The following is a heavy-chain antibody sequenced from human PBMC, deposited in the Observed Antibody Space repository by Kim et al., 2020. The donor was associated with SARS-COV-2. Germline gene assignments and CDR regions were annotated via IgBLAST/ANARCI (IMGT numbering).Heavy chain of an antibody. D-gene: IGHD6-13*01. CDR2: ISSSSSYI. CDR3: ARAPEYQRQWVAAAGTVDY. Sequence: GGSLRLSCAASGFTFSSYSMNWVRQAPGKGLEWVSSISSSSSYIYYADSVKGRFTISRDNAKNSLYLQMNSLRAEDTAVYYCARAPEYQRQWVAAAGTVDYWGQGTLVPVSS. J-gene: IGHJ4*02. V-gene: IGHV3-21*01. CDR1: GFTFSSYS.